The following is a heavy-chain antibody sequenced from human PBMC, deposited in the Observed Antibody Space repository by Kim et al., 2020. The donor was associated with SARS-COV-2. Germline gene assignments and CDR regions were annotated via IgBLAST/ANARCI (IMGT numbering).Heavy chain of an antibody. D-gene: IGHD4-17*01. CDR1: GFTFSSYG. Sequence: GGSLRLSCAASGFTFSSYGMHWVRQAPGKGLEWVAVISYDGSNKYYADSVKGRFTISRDNSKNTLYLQMNSLRAEDTAVYYCAKVGHGDYPYYYGMDFWG. CDR3: AKVGHGDYPYYYGMDF. J-gene: IGHJ6*01. CDR2: ISYDGSNK. V-gene: IGHV3-30*18.